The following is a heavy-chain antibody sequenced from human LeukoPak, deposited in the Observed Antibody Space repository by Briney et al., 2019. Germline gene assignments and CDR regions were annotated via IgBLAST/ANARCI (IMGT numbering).Heavy chain of an antibody. CDR1: GFTFSSYS. Sequence: GGSLRLSCAASGFTFSSYSMNWVRQAPGKGLEWVSSISSSSSYIYYADSVKGRFTISRDNAKNSLYLQMNSLRAEDTAVYYCARVQRAITVVVVVDTSDYWGQGTLVTVSS. J-gene: IGHJ4*02. V-gene: IGHV3-21*01. CDR3: ARVQRAITVVVVVDTSDY. CDR2: ISSSSSYI. D-gene: IGHD3-22*01.